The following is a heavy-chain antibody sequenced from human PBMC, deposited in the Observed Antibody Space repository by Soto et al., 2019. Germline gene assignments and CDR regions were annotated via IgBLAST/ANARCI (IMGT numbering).Heavy chain of an antibody. CDR1: GFTFSSYG. Sequence: QVQLVESGGGVVQPGRSLRLSCAASGFTFSSYGMHWVRQAPGKGLEWVAVISYDGSNKYYADSVKGRFTISRDNSKNTLHLQMNSLRAEDTAVYYCAKGSRNIWCPLDYWGQGTLVTVSS. D-gene: IGHD3-9*01. CDR2: ISYDGSNK. V-gene: IGHV3-30*18. J-gene: IGHJ4*02. CDR3: AKGSRNIWCPLDY.